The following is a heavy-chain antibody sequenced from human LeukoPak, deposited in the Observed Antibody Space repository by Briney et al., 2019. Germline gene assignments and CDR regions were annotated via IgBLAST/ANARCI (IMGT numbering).Heavy chain of an antibody. CDR1: AFTFSCYS. D-gene: IGHD1-1*01. CDR3: ARVGYDYNWYDAFDI. CDR2: ISHDGSNK. V-gene: IGHV3-30*04. Sequence: GGSLRLSCVVSAFTFSCYSMHWVRQAPGKGLEWVAFISHDGSNKYCADSLKGRFTISRDNSKNTLFLQMNSLRPEDTAVYYCARVGYDYNWYDAFDIWGQGTMVTVSS. J-gene: IGHJ3*02.